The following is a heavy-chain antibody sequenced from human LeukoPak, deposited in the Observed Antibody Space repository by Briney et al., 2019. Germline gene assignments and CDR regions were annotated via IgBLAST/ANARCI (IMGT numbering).Heavy chain of an antibody. Sequence: SVKVSCKASGYTFTNYGLSWVRQAPGQGLEWMGGIIPMFGVANYAQKFQGRVTITADKSTSIAYMELSSLRSEDTAVYYCARDSPTNYYDAGWGQGTLVTVSS. V-gene: IGHV1-69*10. CDR3: ARDSPTNYYDAG. CDR1: GYTFTNYG. J-gene: IGHJ4*02. CDR2: IIPMFGVA. D-gene: IGHD3-22*01.